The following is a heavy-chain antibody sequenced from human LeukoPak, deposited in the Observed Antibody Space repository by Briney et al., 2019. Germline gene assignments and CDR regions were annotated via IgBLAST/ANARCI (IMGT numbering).Heavy chain of an antibody. V-gene: IGHV1-18*01. Sequence: GASVKVSCKASGYTLSNYGFSWVRQAPGQGLEWMGWIGTYNGKTSYAQKFQGRVTMSADTSTSTAYMELRTLRSDDTAVYYCAREVPRYDSSGLNWFDPWGQGTLVTVSS. J-gene: IGHJ5*02. CDR2: IGTYNGKT. CDR3: AREVPRYDSSGLNWFDP. D-gene: IGHD3-22*01. CDR1: GYTLSNYG.